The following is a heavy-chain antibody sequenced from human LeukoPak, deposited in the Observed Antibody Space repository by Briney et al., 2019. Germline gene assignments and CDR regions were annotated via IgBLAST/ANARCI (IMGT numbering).Heavy chain of an antibody. J-gene: IGHJ3*02. CDR1: GYTFTELS. CDR3: ATAGIVVITNPPLLGAFDI. Sequence: ASGKVSCKVSGYTFTELSMHWVRQAPGKGLEWMGGFDPEDGETIYAQKFQGRVTMTEDTSTDTACMELSSLRSEDTAVYYCATAGIVVITNPPLLGAFDIWGQGTMVTVSS. D-gene: IGHD3-22*01. V-gene: IGHV1-24*01. CDR2: FDPEDGET.